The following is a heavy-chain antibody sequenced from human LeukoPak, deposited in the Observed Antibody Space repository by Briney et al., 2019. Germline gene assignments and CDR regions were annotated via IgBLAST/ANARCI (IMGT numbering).Heavy chain of an antibody. D-gene: IGHD5-24*01. V-gene: IGHV3-53*01. CDR3: ASGGRWLQLLAN. Sequence: GGSLRLSCAASGFTVSSNYMSWIRQAPGKGLEWVSILYSGGNTSYADSVKGRFTISRDNSKNTLYLQMSILRAEDTAVYYCASGGRWLQLLANWGQGTLVTVSS. CDR2: LYSGGNT. CDR1: GFTVSSNY. J-gene: IGHJ4*02.